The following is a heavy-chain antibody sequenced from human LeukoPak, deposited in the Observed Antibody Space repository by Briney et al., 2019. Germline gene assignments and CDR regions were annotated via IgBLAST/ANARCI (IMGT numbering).Heavy chain of an antibody. D-gene: IGHD4-23*01. Sequence: SVKVSCKASGGTFSSYAISWVRQAPGQGLEWMGGIIPIFGTANYAQKFQGRVTITADESTSTAYMELSSLRAEDTAVYYCAKDLDARGNSDYFDYWGQGTLVTVSS. CDR1: GGTFSSYA. CDR3: AKDLDARGNSDYFDY. V-gene: IGHV1-69*13. J-gene: IGHJ4*02. CDR2: IIPIFGTA.